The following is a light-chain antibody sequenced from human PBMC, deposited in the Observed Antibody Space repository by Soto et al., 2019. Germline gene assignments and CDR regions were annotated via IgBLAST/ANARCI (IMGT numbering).Light chain of an antibody. CDR2: DAS. CDR3: QQRSNWPST. CDR1: QSVSSY. J-gene: IGKJ4*01. V-gene: IGKV3-11*01. Sequence: EIVLTQSPATLSLSPGDRATLSCRASQSVSSYLAWYQQKPGQAPRLLIYDASNRATGIPARFSGSGSGTDFTRTITSLEPEDFAVYYCQQRSNWPSTFGGGTTVEIK.